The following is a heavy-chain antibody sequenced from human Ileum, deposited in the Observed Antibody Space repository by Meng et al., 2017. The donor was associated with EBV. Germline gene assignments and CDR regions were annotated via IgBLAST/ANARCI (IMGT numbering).Heavy chain of an antibody. CDR3: ARGNGWRFDY. Sequence: VQSENELKKPGDSVKVSCQAAGYTFTSSSMNWVRQAPGQGLEWMGWININTGNPTYAQSFTVRFVFSLDTSVSTAYLQIDSLKADDTAVYYCARGNGWRFDYWGQGTLVTVSS. CDR2: ININTGNP. CDR1: GYTFTSSS. D-gene: IGHD6-19*01. J-gene: IGHJ4*02. V-gene: IGHV7-4-1*01.